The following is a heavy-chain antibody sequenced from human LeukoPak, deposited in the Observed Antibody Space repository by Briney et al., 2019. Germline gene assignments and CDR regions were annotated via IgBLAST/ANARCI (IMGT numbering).Heavy chain of an antibody. CDR3: ARSAMIGAFDI. CDR1: GGSISSSNW. D-gene: IGHD3-22*01. CDR2: IYHSGST. Sequence: PSETLSLTCAVSGGSISSSNWWSWVRQPPGKGLEWIGEIYHSGSTNYNPSLKSRVTLSVDKSKNQFSLKLSSVTAADTAVYYCARSAMIGAFDIWGQGTMVTVSS. V-gene: IGHV4-4*02. J-gene: IGHJ3*02.